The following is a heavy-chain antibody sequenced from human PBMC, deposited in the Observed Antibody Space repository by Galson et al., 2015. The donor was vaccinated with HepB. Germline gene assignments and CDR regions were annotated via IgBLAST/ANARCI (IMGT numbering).Heavy chain of an antibody. J-gene: IGHJ2*01. CDR1: GITFDNYA. Sequence: SLRLSCAASGITFDNYAMHWVRQAPGKGLEWVTIISYDGSYQDYVDSVKGRFIISRDNSKNTLYLQMNSLRVDDTAVYYCAKSSRSYFYFDFWGRGTLVTVSS. D-gene: IGHD1-14*01. CDR2: ISYDGSYQ. CDR3: AKSSRSYFYFDF. V-gene: IGHV3-30*18.